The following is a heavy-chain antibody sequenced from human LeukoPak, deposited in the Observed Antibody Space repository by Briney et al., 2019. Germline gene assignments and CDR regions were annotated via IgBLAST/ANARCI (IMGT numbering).Heavy chain of an antibody. J-gene: IGHJ4*02. D-gene: IGHD3-10*01. CDR1: GFTSDYA. Sequence: PGGSLRLSCAASGFTSDYAMSWVRQAPGKGLEWVSTISGDSAGKYFAASVKGRSTVSRDNSNHTVYLQMNSLRAEDTAVYYCARQMGSRSYYPSDFWGQGTLVTVSS. CDR3: ARQMGSRSYYPSDF. V-gene: IGHV3-23*01. CDR2: ISGDSAGK.